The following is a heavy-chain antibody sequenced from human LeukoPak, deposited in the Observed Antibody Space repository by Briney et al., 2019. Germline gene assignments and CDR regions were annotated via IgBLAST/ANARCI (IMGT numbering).Heavy chain of an antibody. V-gene: IGHV3-23*01. Sequence: GGSLRLSCAASGFTFSSYAMSWVRQAPGEGLEWVSSISGSGGSTCYADSVKGRFSISRDNSKNTLYLQVNSLRADDTAVYYCANSGLNRFECWGQGALVTVSS. CDR1: GFTFSSYA. CDR3: ANSGLNRFEC. J-gene: IGHJ4*02. D-gene: IGHD2-15*01. CDR2: ISGSGGST.